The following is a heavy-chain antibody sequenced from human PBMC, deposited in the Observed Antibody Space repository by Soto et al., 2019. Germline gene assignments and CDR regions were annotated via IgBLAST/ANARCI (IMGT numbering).Heavy chain of an antibody. D-gene: IGHD2-21*01. J-gene: IGHJ5*02. Sequence: EVQLVESGGGLVQPGGSLRLSCAASGFTFSSYWMHWVRQAPGKGLVWVSRINSDGSSTSYADSVKGRFIISRDNAKNTLHLQMNRLRAEDTALYYCARDHVVSRNWFDPWGQGTLVTVSS. CDR3: ARDHVVSRNWFDP. V-gene: IGHV3-74*01. CDR1: GFTFSSYW. CDR2: INSDGSST.